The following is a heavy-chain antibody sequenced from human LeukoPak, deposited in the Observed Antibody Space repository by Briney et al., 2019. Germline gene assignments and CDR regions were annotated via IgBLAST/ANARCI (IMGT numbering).Heavy chain of an antibody. CDR1: GFTFSSYW. D-gene: IGHD1-26*01. J-gene: IGHJ6*03. V-gene: IGHV3-7*01. CDR2: IKQDGSEK. Sequence: GGSLRLSCAASGFTFSSYWMTWVRQAPGKGLEWVANIKQDGSEKYYVDSVKGRFTISRDNAKNSVYLQMNSLRAEDTAVYYCARDGGWELKTTYYYYYYMDVWGKGTTVTVSS. CDR3: ARDGGWELKTTYYYYYYMDV.